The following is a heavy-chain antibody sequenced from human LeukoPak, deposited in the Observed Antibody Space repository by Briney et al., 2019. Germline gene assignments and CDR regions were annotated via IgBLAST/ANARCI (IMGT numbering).Heavy chain of an antibody. V-gene: IGHV1-18*01. CDR3: ARDLRELMGGDYYFDY. J-gene: IGHJ4*02. CDR2: LSASNGNT. D-gene: IGHD2-8*01. CDR1: GYTLSNFG. Sequence: GASVKVSCKASGYTLSNFGISWVRQAPGQGLEWMGWLSASNGNTNYAQKVRGRVTMTTDTSTNTAYLELTSLRSDDTAVYYCARDLRELMGGDYYFDYRGQGTLVTVSS.